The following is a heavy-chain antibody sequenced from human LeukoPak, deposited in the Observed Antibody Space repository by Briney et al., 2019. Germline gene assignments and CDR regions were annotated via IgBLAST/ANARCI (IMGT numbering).Heavy chain of an antibody. CDR3: AKQQQLLDY. Sequence: ASVKVSCKASEYTFTGYYMHWVRQAPGQGLEWMGWINPNSGGTHYAPKFQGRVTMTRDTSISTAYMELNRLRSDDTAVYYCAKQQQLLDYWGQGTLVTVSS. J-gene: IGHJ4*02. CDR1: EYTFTGYY. D-gene: IGHD6-13*01. CDR2: INPNSGGT. V-gene: IGHV1-2*02.